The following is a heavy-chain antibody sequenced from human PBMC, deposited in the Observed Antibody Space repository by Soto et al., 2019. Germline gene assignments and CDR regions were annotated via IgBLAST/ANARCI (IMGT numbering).Heavy chain of an antibody. CDR1: GFTFSSYA. J-gene: IGHJ4*02. V-gene: IGHV3-23*01. CDR2: ISGSGGST. D-gene: IGHD6-13*01. CDR3: ARSKMPYSSSCPGDY. Sequence: EVQLLESGGGLVQPGGSLRLSCAASGFTFSSYAMSWVRQAPGKGLEWVSAISGSGGSTYYADSVKGRFTISRDNSKNTLYLQMNSLRAEDTAVYYCARSKMPYSSSCPGDYWGQGTLVTVSS.